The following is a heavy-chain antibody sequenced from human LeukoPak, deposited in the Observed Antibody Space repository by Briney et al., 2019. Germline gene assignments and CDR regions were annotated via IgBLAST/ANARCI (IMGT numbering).Heavy chain of an antibody. V-gene: IGHV3-23*01. CDR3: ARDHYYDSNAYPPAFDY. CDR1: GFTFSTYA. J-gene: IGHJ4*02. D-gene: IGHD3-22*01. CDR2: FSSSDGST. Sequence: SGGSLRLSCAASGFTFSTYAMTWVRQPPGKGLEWVSTFSSSDGSTYYADSVKSRFTISRDNSKNTLYLQMNSLRAEDTAVYYCARDHYYDSNAYPPAFDYWGQGTLVTVSS.